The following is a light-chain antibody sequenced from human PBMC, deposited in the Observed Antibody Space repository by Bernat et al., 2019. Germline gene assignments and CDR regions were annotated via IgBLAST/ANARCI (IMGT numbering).Light chain of an antibody. J-gene: IGKJ3*01. CDR2: VAS. CDR1: QGISSY. Sequence: DIQLTQSPSFLSASVGDRVTITCRASQGISSYLAWYQQKPGKAPKLLIYVASTLQSGFPSRFSGSGSGTEFTLTISSLQPEDFATYYCQQLYSPLFTFGPGTKVDIK. V-gene: IGKV1-9*01. CDR3: QQLYSPLFT.